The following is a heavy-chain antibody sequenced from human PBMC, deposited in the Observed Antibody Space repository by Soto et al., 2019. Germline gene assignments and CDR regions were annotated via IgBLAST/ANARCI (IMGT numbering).Heavy chain of an antibody. V-gene: IGHV3-11*06. CDR1: GFTFSDYY. CDR2: SSNSGTFT. J-gene: IGHJ4*02. D-gene: IGHD1-1*01. Sequence: LRLSCEGSGFTFSDYYMSWIRQAPGKGLEWISYSSNSGTFTKYADSVKGRFSISRDNTKNLLFLQMNSLRAEDTALYYCARSGDNYNLLDYWGQGTPVTVSS. CDR3: ARSGDNYNLLDY.